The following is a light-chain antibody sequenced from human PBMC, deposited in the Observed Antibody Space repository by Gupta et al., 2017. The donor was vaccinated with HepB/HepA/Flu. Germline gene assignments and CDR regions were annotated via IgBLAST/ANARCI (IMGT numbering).Light chain of an antibody. CDR1: NLGNKY. J-gene: IGLJ3*02. CDR3: QAGDSSTATV. CDR2: QDT. Sequence: SSDLTQPPSVSVSPGQTANITCSGHNLGNKYVAWYQQKSGQSPLLVIFQDTQRPSGIPERISGSNSANTATRTISGTQPREEADYYCQAGDSSTATVFGGGTRLTVL. V-gene: IGLV3-1*01.